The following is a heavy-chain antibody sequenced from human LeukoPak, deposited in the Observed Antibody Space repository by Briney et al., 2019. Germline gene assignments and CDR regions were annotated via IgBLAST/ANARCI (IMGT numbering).Heavy chain of an antibody. CDR1: GGSISSSSYY. D-gene: IGHD2-15*01. J-gene: IGHJ4*02. CDR2: IYYSGST. V-gene: IGHV4-39*07. Sequence: PSETLSLTCTVSGGSISSSSYYWGWIRQPPGKGLEWIGSIYYSGSTYYNPSLKSRVTISVDTSKNQFSLKLSSVTAADTAVYYCARDTLSGVWGQGTLVTVSS. CDR3: ARDTLSGV.